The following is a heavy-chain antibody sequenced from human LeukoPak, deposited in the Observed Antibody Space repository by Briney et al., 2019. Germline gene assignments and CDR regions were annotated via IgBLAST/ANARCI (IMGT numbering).Heavy chain of an antibody. D-gene: IGHD5-12*01. Sequence: SMKVCCKAAEGSFRSHASSWGRQAPGQGLKWVGGIIPIFGTTNYAQKFQGRVTITTEESTSTGYMELRSLRSDDTAVYYCARGDSGYDYGFDNWGQGTLVTVSS. J-gene: IGHJ4*02. CDR2: IIPIFGTT. V-gene: IGHV1-69*05. CDR3: ARGDSGYDYGFDN. CDR1: EGSFRSHA.